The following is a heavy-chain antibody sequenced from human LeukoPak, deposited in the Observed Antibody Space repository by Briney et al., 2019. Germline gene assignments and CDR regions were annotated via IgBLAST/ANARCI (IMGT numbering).Heavy chain of an antibody. Sequence: PGGSLRLSCAASGFTFSSYGMHWVRRAPGKGLGRVAFIRYDGSNNYYADSVKGRFTISRDNSKNTLYLQMNSLRAGDTAVYYCAKGGDPYYYYYYYMDGWGKGTTVTISS. D-gene: IGHD4-17*01. J-gene: IGHJ6*03. CDR2: IRYDGSNN. CDR3: AKGGDPYYYYYYYMDG. V-gene: IGHV3-30*02. CDR1: GFTFSSYG.